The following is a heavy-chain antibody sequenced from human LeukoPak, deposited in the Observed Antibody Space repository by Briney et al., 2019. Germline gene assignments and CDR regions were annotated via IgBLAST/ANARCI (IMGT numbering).Heavy chain of an antibody. J-gene: IGHJ5*02. Sequence: SETLSLTCAVSGGSISSGGYSWSWIRQPPGKGLEWIGYIYHSGSTYYNSSLKSRVTISVDRSKNQFSLKLSSVTAADTAVYYCARAYGSSGGDWFDPWGQGTLVTVSS. CDR3: ARAYGSSGGDWFDP. CDR2: IYHSGST. V-gene: IGHV4-30-2*01. CDR1: GGSISSGGYS. D-gene: IGHD3-22*01.